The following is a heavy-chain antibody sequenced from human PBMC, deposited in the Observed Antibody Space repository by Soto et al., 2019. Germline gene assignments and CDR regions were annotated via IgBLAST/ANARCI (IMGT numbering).Heavy chain of an antibody. CDR2: IIPIFGTA. CDR1: GGTFSSYA. CDR3: ARDPPPDSDDYANYYYCGMDV. V-gene: IGHV1-69*13. Sequence: SVKVSCKASGGTFSSYAISWVRQAPGQGLEWMGGIIPIFGTANYAQKFQGRVTITADESTSTAYMELSSLRSEDTAVYYCARDPPPDSDDYANYYYCGMDVWGQGTTVTVSS. J-gene: IGHJ6*02. D-gene: IGHD4-17*01.